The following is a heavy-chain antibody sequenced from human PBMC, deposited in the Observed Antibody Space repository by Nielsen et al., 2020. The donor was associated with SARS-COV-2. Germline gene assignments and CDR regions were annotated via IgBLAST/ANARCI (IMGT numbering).Heavy chain of an antibody. D-gene: IGHD3-16*01. J-gene: IGHJ2*01. CDR2: ISGSGTYT. Sequence: GESLKISCAASGFRFTSYTMNWVRQAPGKGLEWVSCISGSGTYTYYADSVKGRFTISRDNAENSLYLQMNSLRDEDTAVYYCARDQDGGAITSNWYFDLWGRGTLVIVSS. CDR1: GFRFTSYT. CDR3: ARDQDGGAITSNWYFDL. V-gene: IGHV3-21*01.